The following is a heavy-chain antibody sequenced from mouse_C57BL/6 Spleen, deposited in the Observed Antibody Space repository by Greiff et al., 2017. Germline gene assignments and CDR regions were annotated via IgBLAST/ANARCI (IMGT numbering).Heavy chain of an antibody. CDR3: ARPHYYGSSSYYFDY. D-gene: IGHD1-1*01. Sequence: EVKLVESGGGLVKPGGSLKLSCAASGFTFSDYGMHWVRQAPEKGLEWVAYISSGSSTIYYADTVKGRFPISRDNAKNTLFLQMTSLRSEDTAMYYCARPHYYGSSSYYFDYWGQGTTLTVSS. J-gene: IGHJ2*01. CDR2: ISSGSSTI. CDR1: GFTFSDYG. V-gene: IGHV5-17*01.